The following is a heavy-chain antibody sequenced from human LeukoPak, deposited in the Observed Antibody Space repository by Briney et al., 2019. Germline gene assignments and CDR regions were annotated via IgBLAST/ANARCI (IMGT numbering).Heavy chain of an antibody. CDR3: ARTILCDY. CDR1: GFTFSSYE. CDR2: ISSSGSTI. D-gene: IGHD2-2*02. V-gene: IGHV3-48*03. J-gene: IGHJ4*02. Sequence: GGSLRLSCAASGFTFSSYEMNWVRQAPGKGLEWVSYISSSGSTIYYADSVKGRFTISRDSSKNTLYLQMNSLRAEDTAIYYCARTILCDYWGQGTLVTVSS.